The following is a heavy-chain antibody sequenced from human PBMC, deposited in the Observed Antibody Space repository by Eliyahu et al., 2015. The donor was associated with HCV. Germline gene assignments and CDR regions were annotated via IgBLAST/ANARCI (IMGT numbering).Heavy chain of an antibody. V-gene: IGHV4-30-4*08. D-gene: IGHD3-22*01. CDR3: AIVSGYYDSGGYWQSGGSGGRFDS. CDR1: GVSISTDDDS. CDR2: INDNGRK. J-gene: IGHJ5*01. Sequence: QVQLQESGPGLVKTSQTLTLTCTVSGVSISTDDDSWSWIRQPPGKGLEWIGHINDNGRKYYNPSLKSRIIMSVDTSKNQFSLELSSVTAADTAMYYCAIVSGYYDSGGYWQSGGSGGRFDSWGQGILVTVSS.